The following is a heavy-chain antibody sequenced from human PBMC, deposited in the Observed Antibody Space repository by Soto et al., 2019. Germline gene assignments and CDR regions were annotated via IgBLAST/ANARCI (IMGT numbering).Heavy chain of an antibody. D-gene: IGHD3-10*01. J-gene: IGHJ6*03. CDR2: ISGSGGST. CDR1: GFTFSSYA. CDR3: AKVPRFYGSGSYFRYMDV. V-gene: IGHV3-23*01. Sequence: GGSLRLSCAASGFTFSSYAMSWVRQAPGKGLEWVSAISGSGGSTYYADSVKGRFTISRDNSKNTLYLQMNSLRAEDTAVYYCAKVPRFYGSGSYFRYMDVWGKGTTVTVSS.